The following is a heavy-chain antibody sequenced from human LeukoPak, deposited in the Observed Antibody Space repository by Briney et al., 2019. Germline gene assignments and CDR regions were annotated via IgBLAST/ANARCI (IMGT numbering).Heavy chain of an antibody. CDR1: GFTFSSYA. CDR3: ARDSSSPY. J-gene: IGHJ4*02. D-gene: IGHD6-13*01. V-gene: IGHV3-30-3*01. Sequence: GGSLRLSCAASGFTFSSYAMHWVRQAPGKGLEWVAVISYDGSNKYYADSVKGRFTIFRDNSKNTLYLQMNSLRAEGTAVYYCARDSSSPYWGQGTLVTVSS. CDR2: ISYDGSNK.